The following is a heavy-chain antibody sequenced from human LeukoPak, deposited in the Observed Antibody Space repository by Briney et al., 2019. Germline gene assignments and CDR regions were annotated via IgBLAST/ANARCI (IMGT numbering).Heavy chain of an antibody. J-gene: IGHJ6*02. CDR3: ARAPTRYYYDSSGYHYGMDV. CDR1: GGTFSSYA. V-gene: IGHV1-69*13. D-gene: IGHD3-22*01. CDR2: IIPIFGTA. Sequence: SVKVSCKASGGTFSSYAISWVRQAPGQGLEWMGGIIPIFGTANYAQKFQGRVTITADESTSTAYIELSSLRSEDTAVYYCARAPTRYYYDSSGYHYGMDVWGQGTTVTVSS.